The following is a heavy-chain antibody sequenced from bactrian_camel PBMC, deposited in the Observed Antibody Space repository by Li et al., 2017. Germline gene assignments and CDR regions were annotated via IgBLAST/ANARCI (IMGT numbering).Heavy chain of an antibody. Sequence: GSVQAGGSLRLSCAVSGYRYSSLCIGWFRQAPGKEREGVAAIDSDARTRYADSVKGRFTVSRDNANNTVNLMMNSLKPEDTAMYYCAATQFCVVRVPSLITEYNYRGQGTQVTVS. D-gene: IGHD1*01. CDR2: IDSDART. J-gene: IGHJ4*01. CDR1: GYRYSSLC. V-gene: IGHV3S53*01. CDR3: AATQFCVVRVPSLITEYNY.